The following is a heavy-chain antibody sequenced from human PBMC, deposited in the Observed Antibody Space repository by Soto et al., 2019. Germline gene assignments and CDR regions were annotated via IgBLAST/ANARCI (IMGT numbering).Heavy chain of an antibody. V-gene: IGHV4-39*01. CDR2: IYYSGST. CDR1: GGSISSSSYY. J-gene: IGHJ6*02. D-gene: IGHD2-8*02. Sequence: SETLSLTCTVSGGSISSSSYYWGWIRQPPGKGLEWIGSIYYSGSTYYNPSLKSRVTVSVDTSKNQFSLKLSSVTAADTAVYYCARVILDYYYGMDVWGQGTTVTVSS. CDR3: ARVILDYYYGMDV.